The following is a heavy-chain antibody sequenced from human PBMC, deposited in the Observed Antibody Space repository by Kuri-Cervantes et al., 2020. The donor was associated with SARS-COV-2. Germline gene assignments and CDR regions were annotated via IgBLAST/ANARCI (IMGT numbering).Heavy chain of an antibody. J-gene: IGHJ4*02. Sequence: GESLKISCAASGFTFSSYGMHWVRQAPGKGLEWVAVISYDGSSKYYADSVKGRFTISRDNAKNSLYLQMNSLRVEGTAVYYCARGGATSVDYWGQGTLVTVSS. D-gene: IGHD1-26*01. CDR3: ARGGATSVDY. CDR1: GFTFSSYG. V-gene: IGHV3-30*03. CDR2: ISYDGSSK.